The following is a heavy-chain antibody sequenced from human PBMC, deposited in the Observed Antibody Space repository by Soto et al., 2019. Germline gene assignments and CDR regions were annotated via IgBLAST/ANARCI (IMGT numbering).Heavy chain of an antibody. D-gene: IGHD3-10*01. CDR2: ISAYNGNT. Sequence: ASVKVSCKASGYTFTSYGISWVRQAPGQGLEWMGWISAYNGNTNYAQKLQGRVTMTTDKSTSTAYMELSSLRSEDTAVYYCARVVSDYVWFGASGMEVWGQGTTVTVSS. CDR1: GYTFTSYG. J-gene: IGHJ6*02. CDR3: ARVVSDYVWFGASGMEV. V-gene: IGHV1-18*04.